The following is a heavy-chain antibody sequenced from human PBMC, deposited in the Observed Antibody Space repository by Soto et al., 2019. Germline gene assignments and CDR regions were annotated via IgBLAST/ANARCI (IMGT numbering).Heavy chain of an antibody. V-gene: IGHV4-59*08. D-gene: IGHD4-17*01. CDR2: IYYSGST. J-gene: IGHJ4*02. Sequence: SETLSITCTVSCGSISSYYCIWIRQPPWKGLEWIGYIYYSGSTNYNPSLKSRVTISVDTSKNQFSLKLSSVTAADTAMYYCARHDYGDYSDYWGQGTLVTSPQ. CDR1: CGSISSYY. CDR3: ARHDYGDYSDY.